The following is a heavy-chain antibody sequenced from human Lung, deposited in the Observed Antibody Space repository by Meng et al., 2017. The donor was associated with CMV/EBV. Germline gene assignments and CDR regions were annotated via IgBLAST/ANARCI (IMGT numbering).Heavy chain of an antibody. V-gene: IGHV3-30*02. Sequence: SCAASGFIFSSYGMHWVRQAPGKGLEWVAFIRYDGSKEYYVDFVKGRFTISRDNSKNTLYLQMHSLRPGDTAVYYCEKERIRYNYGSETIDYWGQGTXVTVSS. CDR3: EKERIRYNYGSETIDY. CDR2: IRYDGSKE. CDR1: GFIFSSYG. J-gene: IGHJ4*02. D-gene: IGHD5-18*01.